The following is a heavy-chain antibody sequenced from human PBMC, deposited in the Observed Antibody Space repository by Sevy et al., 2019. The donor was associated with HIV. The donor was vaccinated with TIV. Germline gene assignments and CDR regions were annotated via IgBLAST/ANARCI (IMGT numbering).Heavy chain of an antibody. CDR3: AKDSGDDNYGLFDY. Sequence: GGSLRLSCGASGFTFSNYAMSWVRQAPGKGLEWVSSISGSGDNTNYADSVKGRFTVSRDNSKNTLYLEMNSLRAEGTAVYDCAKDSGDDNYGLFDYWGQGTLVTVSS. D-gene: IGHD5-18*01. J-gene: IGHJ4*02. V-gene: IGHV3-23*01. CDR2: ISGSGDNT. CDR1: GFTFSNYA.